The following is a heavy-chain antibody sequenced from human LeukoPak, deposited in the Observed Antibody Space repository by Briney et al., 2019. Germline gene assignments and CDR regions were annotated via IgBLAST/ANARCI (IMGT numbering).Heavy chain of an antibody. J-gene: IGHJ3*02. D-gene: IGHD3-9*01. V-gene: IGHV3-30*14. Sequence: GRSLRLSCAASGFTFSSYAMHWVRQAPGKGLEWVAVISYDGSNKYYADSVKGRFTISRDNSKNTLYLQMNSLRAEDTAVYYCARGRQEGKEILTGYRGAFDIWGQGTMVTVSS. CDR1: GFTFSSYA. CDR2: ISYDGSNK. CDR3: ARGRQEGKEILTGYRGAFDI.